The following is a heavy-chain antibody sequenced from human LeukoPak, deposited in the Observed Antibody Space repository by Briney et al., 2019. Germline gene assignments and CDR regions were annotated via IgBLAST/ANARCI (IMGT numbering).Heavy chain of an antibody. CDR3: ARSLGGAYDY. CDR2: INIDGSNT. J-gene: IGHJ4*02. D-gene: IGHD1-26*01. V-gene: IGHV3-74*01. CDR1: GFPFSSYW. Sequence: GGSLRLSCAASGFPFSSYWMHWVRQAPGKGLVWVSRINIDGSNTNYADSVKGRFTISGDNAKNTLYLQMDSLRAEDTAVYYCARSLGGAYDYWGQGTLVTVSS.